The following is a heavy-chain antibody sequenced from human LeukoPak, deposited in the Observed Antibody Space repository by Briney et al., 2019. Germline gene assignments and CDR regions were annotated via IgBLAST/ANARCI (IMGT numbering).Heavy chain of an antibody. J-gene: IGHJ4*02. CDR2: VSSSSSYI. Sequence: GGSLRLSCAASGFTFSSYSMNWVRQAPGKGLEWVSSVSSSSSYIYYADSVKGRFTISRDNAKNSLYLQMNSLRAEDTAVYYCARVSYYDFWSGYEPFDYWGQGTLVTVSS. D-gene: IGHD3-3*01. CDR3: ARVSYYDFWSGYEPFDY. CDR1: GFTFSSYS. V-gene: IGHV3-21*01.